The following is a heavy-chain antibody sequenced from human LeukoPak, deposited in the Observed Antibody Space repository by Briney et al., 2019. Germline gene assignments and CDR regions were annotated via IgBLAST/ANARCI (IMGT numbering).Heavy chain of an antibody. CDR2: INPSGGSA. CDR1: GDTFTSHR. V-gene: IGHV1-46*01. J-gene: IGHJ4*02. Sequence: ASVKVSCKASGDTFTSHRVHWVRQAPGQGLEWMGIINPSGGSATHAQKFQGRITMTRDTSTSTLYMELSSLRSEDTAVYYCARGLGSGSYDGFWGQGTLVTVS. D-gene: IGHD3-10*01. CDR3: ARGLGSGSYDGF.